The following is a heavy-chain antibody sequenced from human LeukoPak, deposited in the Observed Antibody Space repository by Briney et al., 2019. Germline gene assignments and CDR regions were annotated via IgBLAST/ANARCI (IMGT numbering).Heavy chain of an antibody. V-gene: IGHV3-49*04. D-gene: IGHD3-10*01. CDR3: PGLLRSGSYYRT. CDR1: GFTFGDYA. CDR2: IRSKAYGGTT. J-gene: IGHJ4*02. Sequence: PGGSLRLSCTASGFTFGDYAMSWVRQAPGKGLEGVGFIRSKAYGGTTEYAASVKGIFTISRDDSKSIAYLQMNSLKTEDTAVYSCPGLLRSGSYYRTWGQGTLVTVSS.